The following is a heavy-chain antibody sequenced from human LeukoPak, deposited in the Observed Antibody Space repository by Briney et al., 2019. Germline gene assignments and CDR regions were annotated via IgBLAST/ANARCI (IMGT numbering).Heavy chain of an antibody. CDR1: GYTFTGYC. Sequence: ASVKVCCKASGYTFTGYCMHWVRQAPGQGLEWMGWINPNSGGTNYAQKFQGRVTMTRDTSISTAYMELSRLRSDDTAVYYCARDREGYCSSTSCYYMDVWGKGTTVTVSS. J-gene: IGHJ6*03. V-gene: IGHV1-2*02. CDR3: ARDREGYCSSTSCYYMDV. D-gene: IGHD2-2*01. CDR2: INPNSGGT.